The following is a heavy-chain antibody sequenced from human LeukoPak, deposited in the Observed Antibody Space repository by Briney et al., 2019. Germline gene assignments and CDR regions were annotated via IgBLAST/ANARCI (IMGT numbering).Heavy chain of an antibody. CDR3: ARLVLSRTWFDDF. CDR2: IKGDGSAK. CDR1: GFTFSSYW. V-gene: IGHV3-7*01. J-gene: IGHJ4*02. D-gene: IGHD6-13*01. Sequence: GGSLRLSCAASGFTFSSYWMSWVRQAPGKGLEWVANIKGDGSAKYYVDSVKGRFTITRDNAKSSLFLQMNSMRAEDTAVYYCARLVLSRTWFDDFWGQGTLVTVSS.